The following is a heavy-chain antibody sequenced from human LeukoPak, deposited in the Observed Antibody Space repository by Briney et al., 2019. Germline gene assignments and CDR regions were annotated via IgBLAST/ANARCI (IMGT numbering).Heavy chain of an antibody. Sequence: GGSLRLSCAASGFTFSSYAMSWVRQAPGKGLEWVSAISGSGGSTYYADSVKGRFTISRDNSKNTLYLQMNSLRAEDTAVYYCAKPLSPRAATRRAFDFWGQGTMVTVSS. D-gene: IGHD2-15*01. CDR2: ISGSGGST. J-gene: IGHJ3*01. CDR1: GFTFSSYA. V-gene: IGHV3-23*01. CDR3: AKPLSPRAATRRAFDF.